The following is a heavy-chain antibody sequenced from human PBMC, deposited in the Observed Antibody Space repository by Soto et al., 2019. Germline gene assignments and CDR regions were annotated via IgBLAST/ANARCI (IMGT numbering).Heavy chain of an antibody. CDR3: ARGKIQLWLMDYYYGMDV. J-gene: IGHJ6*02. CDR2: INHSGST. V-gene: IGHV4-34*01. CDR1: GGSFSGYY. Sequence: SETLSLTCAVYGGSFSGYYWSWIRQPPGKGLEWIGEINHSGSTNYNPSLKSRVTISVGTSKNQFSLKLSSVTAADTAVYYCARGKIQLWLMDYYYGMDVWGQGTTVTVSS. D-gene: IGHD5-18*01.